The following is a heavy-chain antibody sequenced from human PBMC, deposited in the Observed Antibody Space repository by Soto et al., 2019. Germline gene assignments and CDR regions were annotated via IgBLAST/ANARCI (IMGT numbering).Heavy chain of an antibody. CDR3: ARGFGTRYFDL. D-gene: IGHD3-16*01. Sequence: QVQLQESGPGLVKPSEILSLTCTVSGDSIRSSYWSWIRQPPGKGLEWIGYIYYSVYTNYNPSLKSRVTISVSTSKHQFALKLSSVTAADTAVYYCARGFGTRYFDLWGRGTLVTVSS. J-gene: IGHJ2*01. CDR2: IYYSVYT. CDR1: GDSIRSSY. V-gene: IGHV4-59*08.